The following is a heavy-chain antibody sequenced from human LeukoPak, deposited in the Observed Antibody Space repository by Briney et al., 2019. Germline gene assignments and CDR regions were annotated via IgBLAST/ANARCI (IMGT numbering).Heavy chain of an antibody. CDR1: GFTFSSHW. J-gene: IGHJ4*02. Sequence: GGSLRLSCAASGFTFSSHWMHWVRQAPGKGLEWVSAISGSGGSTYYADSVKGRFTISKDNSKNTLYLQMNSLRAEDTAVYYCAKEEEWFGELPYFDYWGQGTLVTISS. CDR3: AKEEEWFGELPYFDY. D-gene: IGHD3-10*01. CDR2: ISGSGGST. V-gene: IGHV3-23*01.